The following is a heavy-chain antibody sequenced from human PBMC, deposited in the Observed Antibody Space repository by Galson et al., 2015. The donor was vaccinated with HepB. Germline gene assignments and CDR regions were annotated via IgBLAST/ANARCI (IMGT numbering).Heavy chain of an antibody. V-gene: IGHV3-30-3*01. J-gene: IGHJ4*02. CDR3: AKDRRAARGGFDY. CDR2: ISYDGSNK. D-gene: IGHD6-6*01. Sequence: SLRLSCAASGFTFSSYAMHWVRQAPGKGLEWVAVISYDGSNKYYADSVKGRFTISRDNSKNTLYLQMNSLRAEDTAVYYCAKDRRAARGGFDYWGQGTLVTVSS. CDR1: GFTFSSYA.